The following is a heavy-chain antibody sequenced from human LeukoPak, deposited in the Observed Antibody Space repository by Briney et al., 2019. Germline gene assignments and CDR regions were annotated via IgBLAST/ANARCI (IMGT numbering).Heavy chain of an antibody. D-gene: IGHD1-26*01. J-gene: IGHJ5*02. CDR3: ARGSFRFDP. V-gene: IGHV3-7*01. CDR1: GFTFSTYW. Sequence: PGGSLRLSCAASGFTFSTYWMTWVRQAPGKGLEWVANIKPDGSEKNYVDSVKGRFTISRDNAKNSLSLQMNSLTAEDTAVYYCARGSFRFDPWGQGTLVTVPS. CDR2: IKPDGSEK.